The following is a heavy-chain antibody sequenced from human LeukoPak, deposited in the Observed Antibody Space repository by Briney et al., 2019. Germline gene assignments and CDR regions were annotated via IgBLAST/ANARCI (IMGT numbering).Heavy chain of an antibody. CDR2: ISAYNGNT. CDR1: GYTFTSYG. V-gene: IGHV1-18*04. Sequence: ASVKVSCKASGYTFTSYGISWVRQAPGQGLEWMGWISAYNGNTNYAQELQGRVTMTTDTSTSTAYMELRSLRSDDTAVYYCARGGRSDYYGSGSYSDYWGQGTLVTVSS. J-gene: IGHJ4*02. D-gene: IGHD3-10*01. CDR3: ARGGRSDYYGSGSYSDY.